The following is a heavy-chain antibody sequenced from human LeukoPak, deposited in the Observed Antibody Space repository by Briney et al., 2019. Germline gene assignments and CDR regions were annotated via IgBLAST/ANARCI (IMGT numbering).Heavy chain of an antibody. Sequence: GGSLRLSCAASGFTFSSYAMHWVRQAPGKGLEWVAVISYDGSNKYYADSVKGRFTLSRDNSQNTLFLQMTSLRAEDTATYFCASNLMTTRGGLAYWGQGTLVTVSS. J-gene: IGHJ4*02. V-gene: IGHV3-30-3*01. D-gene: IGHD1-14*01. CDR2: ISYDGSNK. CDR3: ASNLMTTRGGLAY. CDR1: GFTFSSYA.